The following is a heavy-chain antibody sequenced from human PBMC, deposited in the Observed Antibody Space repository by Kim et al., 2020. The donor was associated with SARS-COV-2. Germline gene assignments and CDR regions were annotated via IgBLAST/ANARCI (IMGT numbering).Heavy chain of an antibody. CDR2: ISYDGSNK. CDR1: GFTFSSYA. Sequence: GGSLRRSCAASGFTFSSYAMHWVRQAPGKGLEWVAVISYDGSNKYYADSVKGRFTISRDNSKNTLYLQMNSLRAEDTAVYYCASYSDSSSWYYFDYWGQGTLVTVSS. J-gene: IGHJ4*02. D-gene: IGHD6-13*01. CDR3: ASYSDSSSWYYFDY. V-gene: IGHV3-30*04.